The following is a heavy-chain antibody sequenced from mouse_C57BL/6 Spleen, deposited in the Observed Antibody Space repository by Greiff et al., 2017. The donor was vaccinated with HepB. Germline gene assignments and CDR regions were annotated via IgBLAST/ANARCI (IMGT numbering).Heavy chain of an antibody. V-gene: IGHV1-52*01. Sequence: QVQLQQPGAELVRPGSSVKLSCKASGYTFTSYWMHWVKQRPIQGLEWIGNIDPSDSETHYNQKFKDKATLTVDKSSSTAYMQLSSLTSEDSAVYYCAKGLGSYYAMDYWGQGTSVTVSS. CDR1: GYTFTSYW. CDR3: AKGLGSYYAMDY. CDR2: IDPSDSET. J-gene: IGHJ4*01. D-gene: IGHD3-3*01.